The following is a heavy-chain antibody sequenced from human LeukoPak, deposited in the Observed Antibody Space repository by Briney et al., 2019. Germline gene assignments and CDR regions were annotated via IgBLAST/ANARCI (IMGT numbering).Heavy chain of an antibody. J-gene: IGHJ4*02. D-gene: IGHD6-19*01. V-gene: IGHV4-31*03. CDR2: IYYSGST. CDR3: ARQWLGEEY. CDR1: GGSISSSSYY. Sequence: PSETLSPTCTVSGGSISSSSYYWGWIRQHPGKGLEWIGYIYYSGSTHYNPSLKSRVTISVDTSKNQFSLKLSSVTAADTAVYYCARQWLGEEYWGQGTLVTVSS.